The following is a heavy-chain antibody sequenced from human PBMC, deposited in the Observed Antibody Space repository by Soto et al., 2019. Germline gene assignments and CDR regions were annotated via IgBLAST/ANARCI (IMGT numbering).Heavy chain of an antibody. D-gene: IGHD6-19*01. CDR2: ISYDGSNK. V-gene: IGHV3-30-3*01. J-gene: IGHJ4*02. CDR1: GFTFSSYA. Sequence: QVQLVESGGGVVQPGRSLRLSCAASGFTFSSYAMHWVRQAPGKGLEWVAVISYDGSNKYYADSVKGRFTISRDNSKNTLYLQMNSLRAEDTAVYYCARDQGSVWYLGYFDYWGQGTLVTVSS. CDR3: ARDQGSVWYLGYFDY.